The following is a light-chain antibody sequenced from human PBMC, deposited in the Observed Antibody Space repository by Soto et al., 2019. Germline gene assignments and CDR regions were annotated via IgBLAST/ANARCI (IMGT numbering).Light chain of an antibody. Sequence: IQLTQSPSSLSASVGDRVTITCRASQGISSFLAWFQQKPGKAPKLLIYAASTLQSGVPSRFSGSGSGTDFTLTISSLQPEDFVTYYGQQLNSYPLTFGGGTKVEIK. CDR3: QQLNSYPLT. CDR2: AAS. J-gene: IGKJ4*01. CDR1: QGISSF. V-gene: IGKV1-9*01.